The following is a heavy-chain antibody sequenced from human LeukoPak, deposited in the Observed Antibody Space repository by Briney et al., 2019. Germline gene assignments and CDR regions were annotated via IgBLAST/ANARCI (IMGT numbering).Heavy chain of an antibody. J-gene: IGHJ4*02. CDR3: VREAGPLD. CDR1: GYTFTGYY. Sequence: ASVKVSCKASGYTFTGYYINWVRQAPGQAPEWVGWVNPNTGGTRYAQKFQGRVTMTKDTSITTAFMELRGLTFDDTAVFYCVREAGPLDWGQGTLVTVSS. CDR2: VNPNTGGT. V-gene: IGHV1-2*02.